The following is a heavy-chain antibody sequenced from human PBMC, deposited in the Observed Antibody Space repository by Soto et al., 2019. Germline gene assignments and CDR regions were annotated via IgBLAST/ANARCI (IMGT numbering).Heavy chain of an antibody. CDR3: ARTVVVVVPDNFDH. Sequence: GSLRLSCAASGFTIGDYWMSWVRQAPGKGLEWVASIKEDGSEKYYVDSVKGRFTISRDSAKNSLYLQMNSLRGEDTAVYYCARTVVVVVPDNFDHWGQGTLVTVSS. V-gene: IGHV3-7*01. CDR1: GFTIGDYW. D-gene: IGHD2-2*01. J-gene: IGHJ4*02. CDR2: IKEDGSEK.